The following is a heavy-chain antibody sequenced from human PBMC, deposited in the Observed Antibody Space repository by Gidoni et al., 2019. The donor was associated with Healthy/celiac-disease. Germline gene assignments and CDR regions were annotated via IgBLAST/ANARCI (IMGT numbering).Heavy chain of an antibody. J-gene: IGHJ4*02. CDR2: ISWNSGSI. V-gene: IGHV3-9*01. CDR1: GFTFDDYA. Sequence: EVQLVESGGGLVQPGRSLRLSCAAYGFTFDDYAMHWVRQAPGKVLEWVSGISWNSGSIGYADSVKGRFTISRDNAKNSLYLQMNSLRAEDTALYYCAKDGGSGWFDYWGQGTLVTVSS. CDR3: AKDGGSGWFDY. D-gene: IGHD6-19*01.